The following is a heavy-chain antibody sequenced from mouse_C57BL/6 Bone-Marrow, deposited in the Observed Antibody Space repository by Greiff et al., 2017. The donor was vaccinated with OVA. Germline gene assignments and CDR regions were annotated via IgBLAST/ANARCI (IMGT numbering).Heavy chain of an antibody. CDR2: INPSNGGT. CDR3: ARSHYYYGSSYRYFDV. CDR1: GYTFTSYW. J-gene: IGHJ1*03. D-gene: IGHD1-1*01. Sequence: QVHVKQPGTELVKPGASVKLSCKASGYTFTSYWMHWVKQRPGQGLEWIGNINPSNGGTNYNEKFKSKATLTVDKSSSTAYMQLSSLTSEDSAVYYCARSHYYYGSSYRYFDVWGTGTTVTVSS. V-gene: IGHV1-53*01.